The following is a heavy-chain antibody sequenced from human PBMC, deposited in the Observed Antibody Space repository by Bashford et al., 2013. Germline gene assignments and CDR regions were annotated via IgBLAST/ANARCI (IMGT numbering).Heavy chain of an antibody. J-gene: IGHJ6*02. CDR2: MNPNSGNT. CDR1: GYTFTSYD. Sequence: VASVKVSCKASGYTFTSYDINWVRQATGQGLEWMGWMNPNSGNTGYAQKLQGRVTMTTDTSTSTAYMELSSLRSEDTAVYYCARAEYSSGWYVGYYYYYGMDVWGQGTRSPSP. V-gene: IGHV1-8*01. CDR3: ARAEYSSGWYVGYYYYYGMDV. D-gene: IGHD6-19*01.